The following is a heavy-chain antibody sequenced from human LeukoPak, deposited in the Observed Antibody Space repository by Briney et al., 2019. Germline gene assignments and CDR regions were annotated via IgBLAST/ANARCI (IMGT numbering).Heavy chain of an antibody. CDR2: MYYSGGS. CDR3: AGPGGYSDWLPFGY. Sequence: SETLSLTCTVSGGSISSSSYYWGWIRQPPGKGLEWIGSMYYSGGSYYNPSLKSRVTISVDTSKNQFSLKLSSVTAADTAVYYCAGPGGYSDWLPFGYWGQGTLVTVSS. CDR1: GGSISSSSYY. D-gene: IGHD3-9*01. J-gene: IGHJ4*02. V-gene: IGHV4-39*07.